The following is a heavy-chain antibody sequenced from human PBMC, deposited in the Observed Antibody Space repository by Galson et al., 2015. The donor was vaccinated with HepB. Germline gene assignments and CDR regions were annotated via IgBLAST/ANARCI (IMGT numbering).Heavy chain of an antibody. D-gene: IGHD3-22*01. CDR1: GYTFTGYY. Sequence: SVKVSCKASGYTFTGYYIHWVRQAPGQGLEWMGRINTSGGRTNNAERFQGRVTMTKDTSISTAYMELRRLKSDDTAVYYCARATFYCDNSGLNSIDYWGQGTLVTVSS. CDR3: ARATFYCDNSGLNSIDY. CDR2: INTSGGRT. V-gene: IGHV1-2*06. J-gene: IGHJ4*03.